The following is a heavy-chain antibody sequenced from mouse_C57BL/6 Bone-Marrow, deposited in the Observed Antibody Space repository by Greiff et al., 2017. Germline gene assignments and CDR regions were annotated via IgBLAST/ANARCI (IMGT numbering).Heavy chain of an antibody. Sequence: QVPLQQSGAELVKPGASVTMSCKASGYTFPTYPIEWMKQNHGTSLEWIGNFHTYNDDTKYNEKFKGKATLTVEKSSSTVYLELSRLTSDDAAVYYCARLSSGYVDYWGQGTTLTVSS. V-gene: IGHV1-47*01. J-gene: IGHJ2*01. D-gene: IGHD3-2*02. CDR2: FHTYNDDT. CDR3: ARLSSGYVDY. CDR1: GYTFPTYP.